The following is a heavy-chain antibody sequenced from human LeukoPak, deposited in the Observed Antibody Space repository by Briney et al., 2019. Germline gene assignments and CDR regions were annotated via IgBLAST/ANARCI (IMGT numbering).Heavy chain of an antibody. CDR3: ASYYCTSATCYFDY. V-gene: IGHV3-53*01. Sequence: GSLRLSCAVTGFSSSHNYISWVRQAPGKGLECLSAIYSARDTYYADSVKGRFTISKDNSNNMVYLQVSSLRGEDTALYYCASYYCTSATCYFDYWGQGTLVTVSS. D-gene: IGHD2-8*01. CDR1: GFSSSHNY. J-gene: IGHJ4*02. CDR2: IYSARDT.